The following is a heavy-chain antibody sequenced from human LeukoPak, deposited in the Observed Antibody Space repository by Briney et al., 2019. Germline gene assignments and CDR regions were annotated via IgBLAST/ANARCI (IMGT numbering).Heavy chain of an antibody. CDR1: GYSFTNYD. CDR2: INPSGGST. Sequence: ASVKVSCKASGYSFTNYDINWVRQAPGQGLEWMGIINPSGGSTSYAQKFQGRVTMTRDMSTSTVYMELSSLRSEDTAVYYCARVLAVAGQFDYWGQGTLVTVSS. D-gene: IGHD6-19*01. V-gene: IGHV1-46*01. J-gene: IGHJ4*02. CDR3: ARVLAVAGQFDY.